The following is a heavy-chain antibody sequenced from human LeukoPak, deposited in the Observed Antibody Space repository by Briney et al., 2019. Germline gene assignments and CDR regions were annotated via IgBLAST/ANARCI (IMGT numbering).Heavy chain of an antibody. J-gene: IGHJ4*02. Sequence: PGGSLRLSCAASGFTFSSYAMSWIRQAPGKGLEWVSYISSSGSTIYYADSVKGRFTISRDNAKNSLYLQMNSLRAEDTAVYYCAREGGGEDDYSNYGPPGGFDYWGQGTLVTVSS. CDR1: GFTFSSYA. CDR2: ISSSGSTI. V-gene: IGHV3-11*04. D-gene: IGHD4-11*01. CDR3: AREGGGEDDYSNYGPPGGFDY.